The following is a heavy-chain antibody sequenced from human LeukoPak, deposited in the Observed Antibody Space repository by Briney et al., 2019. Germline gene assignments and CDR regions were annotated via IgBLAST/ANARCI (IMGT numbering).Heavy chain of an antibody. Sequence: ASVRVSCKASVYTFTDYYIHWVRQAPGQGLEWMGWINPNSDYTFYAQKFQGRVTLTRDTSISTAYMGLTTLTSDDTALYYCAVAPGDYWGQGTLVTVSA. CDR2: INPNSDYT. CDR3: AVAPGDY. V-gene: IGHV1-2*02. J-gene: IGHJ4*02. D-gene: IGHD2-21*01. CDR1: VYTFTDYY.